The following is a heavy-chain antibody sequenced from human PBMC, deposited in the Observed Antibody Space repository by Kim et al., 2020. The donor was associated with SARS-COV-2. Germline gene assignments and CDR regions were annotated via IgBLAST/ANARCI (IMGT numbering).Heavy chain of an antibody. V-gene: IGHV1-46*01. CDR3: ARCIGYGSGSYIAFDI. D-gene: IGHD3-10*01. J-gene: IGHJ3*02. Sequence: KFQGRVNMTRDTSTSTVYMELSSLRSEDTAVYYCARCIGYGSGSYIAFDIWGQGTMVTVSS.